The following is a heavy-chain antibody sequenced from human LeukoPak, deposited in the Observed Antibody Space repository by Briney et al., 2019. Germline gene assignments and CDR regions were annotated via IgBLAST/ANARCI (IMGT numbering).Heavy chain of an antibody. Sequence: ASVKVSCKASGYTFTSYDTNWVRQATGQGLEWMGWMNPNSGNTGYAQKFQGRVTITRNTSISTAYMELSSLRSEDTAVYYCARNPIRTYYDFWSGYSNWFDPWGQGTLVTVSS. CDR3: ARNPIRTYYDFWSGYSNWFDP. CDR2: MNPNSGNT. V-gene: IGHV1-8*03. J-gene: IGHJ5*02. D-gene: IGHD3-3*01. CDR1: GYTFTSYD.